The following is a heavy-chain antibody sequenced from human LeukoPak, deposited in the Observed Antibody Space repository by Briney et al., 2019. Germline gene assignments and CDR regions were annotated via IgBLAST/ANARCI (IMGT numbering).Heavy chain of an antibody. J-gene: IGHJ6*03. V-gene: IGHV3-30*01. Sequence: GGSLRLSCAASGFTFSSYAMHWVRQAPGKGLEWVAVISYDGSNKYYADSVKGRFTVSRDNSKNTLYPQMNSLRAEDTAVYYCARAGYSSSQGPSGYYYYMDVWGKGATVTVSS. D-gene: IGHD6-13*01. CDR2: ISYDGSNK. CDR3: ARAGYSSSQGPSGYYYYMDV. CDR1: GFTFSSYA.